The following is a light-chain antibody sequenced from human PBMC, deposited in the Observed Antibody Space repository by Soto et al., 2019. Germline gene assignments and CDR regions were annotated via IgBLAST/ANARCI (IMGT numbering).Light chain of an antibody. CDR1: QSVSSY. Sequence: EIVLTQSPATLSLSPGERATLSCRASQSVSSYLAWYQQKPGQAPRLLIYDASNRATGIPARFSGSGSGTDFPLPISSLEPEDFAVYYCQRRSNGPLTFGGGTKVDIK. J-gene: IGKJ4*01. CDR3: QRRSNGPLT. CDR2: DAS. V-gene: IGKV3-11*01.